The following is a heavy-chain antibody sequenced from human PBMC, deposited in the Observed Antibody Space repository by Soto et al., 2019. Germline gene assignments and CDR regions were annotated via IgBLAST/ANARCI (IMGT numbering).Heavy chain of an antibody. J-gene: IGHJ4*02. CDR3: ARVEKWLYSAKY. CDR2: ISDDGSNK. Sequence: GGSLRLSGAASGFTFSSFSMHWVRQAPGKGLEWVALISDDGSNKYYADSVKGRFAISRDNSKNTLYLQMNSLRGEDTAVYSCARVEKWLYSAKYWGQGTRVTLCS. CDR1: GFTFSSFS. D-gene: IGHD5-12*01. V-gene: IGHV3-30*09.